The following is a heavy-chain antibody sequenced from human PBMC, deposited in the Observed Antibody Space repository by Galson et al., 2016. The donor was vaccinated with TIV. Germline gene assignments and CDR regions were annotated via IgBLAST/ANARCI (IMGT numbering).Heavy chain of an antibody. D-gene: IGHD3/OR15-3a*01. CDR2: IYPGDSET. CDR3: ARAFWTGNYFFDF. CDR1: GYRFTNYW. Sequence: QSGAEVKKSGESLKISCKGSGYRFTNYWIGWVRQMPGKGLEWVAIIYPGDSETRYSPSLQGQVTISADKSINTAFVQWSSLKASDTAMYYCARAFWTGNYFFDFWGQGTLVTVSS. V-gene: IGHV5-51*01. J-gene: IGHJ4*02.